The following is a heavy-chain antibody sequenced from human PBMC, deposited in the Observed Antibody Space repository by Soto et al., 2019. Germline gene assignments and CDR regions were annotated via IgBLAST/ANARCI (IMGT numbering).Heavy chain of an antibody. D-gene: IGHD5-18*01. CDR2: IYPSGMP. CDR1: SGSISNAAYS. J-gene: IGHJ4*02. V-gene: IGHV4-30-2*01. Sequence: SETLSLTCTVSSGSISNAAYSWSWIRQPPGKGLEWIGYIYPSGMPFYNPSLRSRVTISIDRSNDQFSLNLKSVTAADTAVYYCARERGGYGLFDSWGQGTLVTVSS. CDR3: ARERGGYGLFDS.